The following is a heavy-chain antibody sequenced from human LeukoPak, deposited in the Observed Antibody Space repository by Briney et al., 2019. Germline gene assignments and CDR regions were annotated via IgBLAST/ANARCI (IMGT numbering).Heavy chain of an antibody. J-gene: IGHJ4*02. CDR2: ITNDNGDT. D-gene: IGHD3-22*01. V-gene: IGHV3-21*06. CDR3: ARDRGWRTSGYYLYHFDY. Sequence: GGSLRLSCAASGFTFSSHAMSWVRQAPEKGLEWVSSITNDNGDTFYADSVKGRFTISGDNAKNSLYLEMSSLRVEDTAVYYCARDRGWRTSGYYLYHFDYWGQGTLVTFAS. CDR1: GFTFSSHA.